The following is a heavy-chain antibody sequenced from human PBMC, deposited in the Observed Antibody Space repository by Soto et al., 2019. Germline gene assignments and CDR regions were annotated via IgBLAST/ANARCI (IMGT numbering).Heavy chain of an antibody. CDR3: ARDFKRYSSPPAPLEY. CDR1: GGSISNNGYY. CDR2: ISYIGRN. V-gene: IGHV4-30-4*01. J-gene: IGHJ4*02. D-gene: IGHD6-13*01. Sequence: SETLSLTCTVSGGSISNNGYYWCWIRQPPGKGLEYIGYISYIGRNDNNPSLKSRVTLSLDTSKNQFSLRLSSVTAADTAVYYCARDFKRYSSPPAPLEYWGLVTLVTVS.